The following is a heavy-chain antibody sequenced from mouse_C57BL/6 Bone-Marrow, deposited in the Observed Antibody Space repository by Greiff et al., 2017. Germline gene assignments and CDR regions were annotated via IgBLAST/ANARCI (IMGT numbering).Heavy chain of an antibody. Sequence: QVQLQQSGAELVKPGASVKMSCKASGYTFTSYWITWVKQRPGQGLEWIGDIYPGSGSTNYNEKFKSKATLTVDTSSSTAYMELRSLTSEDSAVYFCARYGAYWGQGTLVTVSA. D-gene: IGHD1-1*02. CDR3: ARYGAY. CDR1: GYTFTSYW. V-gene: IGHV1-55*01. J-gene: IGHJ3*01. CDR2: IYPGSGST.